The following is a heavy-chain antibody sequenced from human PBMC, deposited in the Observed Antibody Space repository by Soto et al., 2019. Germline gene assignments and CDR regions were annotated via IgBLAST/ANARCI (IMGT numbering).Heavy chain of an antibody. D-gene: IGHD3-16*02. J-gene: IGHJ4*02. V-gene: IGHV1-69*13. CDR2: IIPIFGTA. CDR1: GGTFSSYA. Sequence: GASVKVSCKASGGTFSSYAISWVRQAPGQGLEWMGGIIPIFGTANYAQKFQGRVTITADESTSTAYMELSSLRSEDTAVYYCARGEYDYVWGSYRYQYFDYWGQGTLVTVSS. CDR3: ARGEYDYVWGSYRYQYFDY.